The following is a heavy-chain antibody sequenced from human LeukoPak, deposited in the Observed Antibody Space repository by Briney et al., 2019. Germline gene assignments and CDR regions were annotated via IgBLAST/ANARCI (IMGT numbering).Heavy chain of an antibody. CDR2: ISGSGGST. CDR1: GFTFSSYA. V-gene: IGHV3-23*01. J-gene: IGHJ6*03. CDR3: AKDDWGDYYMDV. D-gene: IGHD3-9*01. Sequence: GGSLRLSCAASGFTFSSYAMSWVRQAPGKGLEWVSAISGSGGSTYYADSVKGRFTISRDNSKNTLYLQMNSLRAEDTGVYYCAKDDWGDYYMDVWGKGTTVTVSS.